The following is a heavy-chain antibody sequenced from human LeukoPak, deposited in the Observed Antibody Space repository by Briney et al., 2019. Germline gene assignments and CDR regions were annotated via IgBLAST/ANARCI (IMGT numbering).Heavy chain of an antibody. CDR2: IIPIFGTA. CDR1: GYTFTSYA. Sequence: ASVKVSCKASGYTFTSYAISWVRQAPGQGLEWMGGIIPIFGTANYAQKFQGRVTITRDTSASTAYMELSSLRSEDTAVYYCASTRIAAAGTPFDYWGQGTLVTVSS. CDR3: ASTRIAAAGTPFDY. J-gene: IGHJ4*02. D-gene: IGHD6-13*01. V-gene: IGHV1-69*05.